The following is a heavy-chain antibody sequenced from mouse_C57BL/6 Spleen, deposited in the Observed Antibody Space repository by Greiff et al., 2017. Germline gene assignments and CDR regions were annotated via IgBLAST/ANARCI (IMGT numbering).Heavy chain of an antibody. Sequence: VQLQQPGAELVKPGASVKLSCKASGYTFTSYWMQWVKQRPGQGLEWIGEIDPSDSYTNYNQKFKGQATLTVDTSSSTAYMQLSSLTSEDSAVYYCARGGDYDRFAYWGQGTLVTVSA. CDR2: IDPSDSYT. V-gene: IGHV1-50*01. CDR1: GYTFTSYW. D-gene: IGHD2-4*01. J-gene: IGHJ3*01. CDR3: ARGGDYDRFAY.